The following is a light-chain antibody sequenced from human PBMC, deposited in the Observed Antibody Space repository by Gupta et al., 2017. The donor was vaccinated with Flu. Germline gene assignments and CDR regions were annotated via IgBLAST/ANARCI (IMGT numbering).Light chain of an antibody. Sequence: QPVLTQSSSASASLGSSAKLTCTLSSGHSSYIIAWHQQQTGTGHRQLRKWEWSGGYNKGSPVPYCVSGASSADAWYVHISNLQSEDEAEYYCGSWARNARVFGGGTKLTVL. CDR2: WEWSGGY. V-gene: IGLV4-60*03. CDR3: GSWARNARV. CDR1: SGHSSYI. J-gene: IGLJ3*02.